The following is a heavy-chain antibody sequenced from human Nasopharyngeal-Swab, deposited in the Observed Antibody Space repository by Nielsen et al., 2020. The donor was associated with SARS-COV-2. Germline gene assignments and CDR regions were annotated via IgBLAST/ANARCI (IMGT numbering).Heavy chain of an antibody. CDR2: INPSGGST. V-gene: IGHV1-46*01. CDR1: GYTFTSYY. J-gene: IGHJ4*02. Sequence: ASVKVSCKAYGYTFTSYYMHWVRQAPGQRLEWVGVINPSGGSTSYAQNFQGRVTMTRDTSTSTVYMELSSLRSDDTAVYYCARALTDTRFGPVHWGQGTLVTVSS. CDR3: ARALTDTRFGPVH. D-gene: IGHD3-9*01.